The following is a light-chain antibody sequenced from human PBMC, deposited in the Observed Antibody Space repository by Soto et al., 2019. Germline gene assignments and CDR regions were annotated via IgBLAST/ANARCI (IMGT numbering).Light chain of an antibody. J-gene: IGLJ2*01. CDR3: CSYAGNSTVV. Sequence: QSALTQPASVSGSPGQSITISCTGTSNDVGRYNYVSWYQHHPGRAPKLMIYEVKNRPSGVSNRFSGSRSGITASLTISGLQAEDEADYYCCSYAGNSTVVFGGGTKLTVL. V-gene: IGLV2-14*01. CDR2: EVK. CDR1: SNDVGRYNY.